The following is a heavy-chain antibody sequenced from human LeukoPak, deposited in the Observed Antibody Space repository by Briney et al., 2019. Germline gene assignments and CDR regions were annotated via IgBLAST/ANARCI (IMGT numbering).Heavy chain of an antibody. J-gene: IGHJ4*02. CDR2: ISAYNGNT. V-gene: IGHV1-18*01. CDR1: GYTFTSYG. Sequence: AASVKVSCKASGYTFTSYGISWVRQAPGQGLEWMGWISAYNGNTNYAQKLQGRVTMTTDTSTSTAYMELRSLRSDDTAVYYCARALFSPYYDFWSGYSGPYYFDYWGQGTLVTVSS. CDR3: ARALFSPYYDFWSGYSGPYYFDY. D-gene: IGHD3-3*01.